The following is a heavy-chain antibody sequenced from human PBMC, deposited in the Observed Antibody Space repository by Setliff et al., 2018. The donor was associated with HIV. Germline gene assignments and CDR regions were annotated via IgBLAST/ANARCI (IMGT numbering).Heavy chain of an antibody. Sequence: GASVKVSCKASGYALTGYYMHWVRLAPGLGLEWMGWINPHSGNTDFAQRFQGRVTITVDKSTSTAYMGLRSLRSEDTAVYYCARDKEKRSYNNSDGHYDWFDTWGQGTLVTVSS. V-gene: IGHV1-2*02. CDR3: ARDKEKRSYNNSDGHYDWFDT. CDR2: INPHSGNT. J-gene: IGHJ5*02. D-gene: IGHD3-22*01. CDR1: GYALTGYY.